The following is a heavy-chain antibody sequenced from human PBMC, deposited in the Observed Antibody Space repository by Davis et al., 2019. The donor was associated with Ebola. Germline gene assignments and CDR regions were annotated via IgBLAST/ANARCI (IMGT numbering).Heavy chain of an antibody. D-gene: IGHD3-9*01. CDR1: GGSISSYY. CDR2: IYTSGST. Sequence: SETLSLTCTVSGGSISSYYWSWIRQPAGKGLEWIGRIYTSGSTNYNPSLKSRVTMSVDTSRNQFSLNLSSVTAADTAVYFCARTPLTTYYDSWFDPWGQGTLVTVSS. J-gene: IGHJ5*02. CDR3: ARTPLTTYYDSWFDP. V-gene: IGHV4-4*07.